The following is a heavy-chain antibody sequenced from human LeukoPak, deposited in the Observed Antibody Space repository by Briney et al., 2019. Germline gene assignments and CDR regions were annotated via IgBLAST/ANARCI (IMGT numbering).Heavy chain of an antibody. CDR2: ISGSGDST. CDR3: ARNVSGQYFDI. J-gene: IGHJ2*01. CDR1: GFTFSSYA. D-gene: IGHD2/OR15-2a*01. V-gene: IGHV3-23*01. Sequence: PGGSLRLSCAASGFTFSSYAMNWVRQAPGKGLECISAISGSGDSTHYADSVKGRFTISRDNSKNTLYLQMNSLRAEDTAVYYCARNVSGQYFDIWGRGTLVTVPS.